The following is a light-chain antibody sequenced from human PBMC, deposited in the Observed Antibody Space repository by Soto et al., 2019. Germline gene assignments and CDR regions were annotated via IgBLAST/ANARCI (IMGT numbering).Light chain of an antibody. V-gene: IGLV2-14*03. CDR3: SSYTSSSTYV. CDR1: SSDVGYYNY. J-gene: IGLJ1*01. CDR2: DVR. Sequence: QSVLTQPASGSGFPGQSITISCTGTSSDVGYYNYVSWYQQHPGKAPKLMIYDVRNRPSGVSNRFSGSKSGNTASLTISGLQAEDEADYYCSSYTSSSTYVFGTGTKVTVL.